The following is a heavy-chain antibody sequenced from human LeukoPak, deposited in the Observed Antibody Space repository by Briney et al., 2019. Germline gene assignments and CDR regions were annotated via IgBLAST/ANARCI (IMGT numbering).Heavy chain of an antibody. V-gene: IGHV3-30-3*01. Sequence: GGSLRLSCAASGFTFTNFAMRWVRQAPGKGLEWVAVISYDGSNKYYADSVKGRFTISRDNSKNTLYLQMNSLRAEDTAVYYCARAAWGGAFDIWGQGTMVTVSS. CDR3: ARAAWGGAFDI. CDR2: ISYDGSNK. D-gene: IGHD3-16*01. J-gene: IGHJ3*02. CDR1: GFTFTNFA.